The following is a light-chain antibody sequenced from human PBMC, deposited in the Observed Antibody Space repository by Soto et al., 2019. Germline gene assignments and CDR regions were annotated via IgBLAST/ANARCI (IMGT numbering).Light chain of an antibody. CDR2: DVT. CDR1: SSDVGGYNY. J-gene: IGLJ1*01. CDR3: GSYTTTSTYV. V-gene: IGLV2-14*01. Sequence: QSALTQPASVSGSPGQSITISCTGTSSDVGGYNYVSWYQQHPGKAPKLMIYDVTNRPSGVSNRFSGSKSGNTASLTISGLQAEDEVDYYCGSYTTTSTYVFGPGTKLTVL.